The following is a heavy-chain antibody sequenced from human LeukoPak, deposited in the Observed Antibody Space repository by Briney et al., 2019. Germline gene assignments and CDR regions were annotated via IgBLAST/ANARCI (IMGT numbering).Heavy chain of an antibody. V-gene: IGHV3-11*01. CDR3: ARRTAGGSGSAFDY. CDR1: GFTFSDYY. CDR2: ISSSGSTI. D-gene: IGHD3-10*01. Sequence: GGSLRLSCAASGFTFSDYYMSWIRQAPGKGLEWVSYISSSGSTIYYADSVKGRFTISRDNAKNSLYLQMNSLKTEDTAVYYCARRTAGGSGSAFDYWGQGALVTVSS. J-gene: IGHJ4*02.